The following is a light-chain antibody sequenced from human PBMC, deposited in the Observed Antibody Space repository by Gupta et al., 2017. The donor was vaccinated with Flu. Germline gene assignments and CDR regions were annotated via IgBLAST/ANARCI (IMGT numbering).Light chain of an antibody. CDR1: TSNIGAGYD. CDR3: QSYYNILSGSKV. V-gene: IGLV1-40*01. CDR2: GNN. Sequence: QFVLTQPPSVSGAQGQRVTISCTGSTSNIGAGYDVHWYQQVPGRAPKRLIFGNNNRPSGVSDRFSGSKSGTSASLAIAGLQAEDEADYYCQSYYNILSGSKVFGGGTKLTVL. J-gene: IGLJ3*02.